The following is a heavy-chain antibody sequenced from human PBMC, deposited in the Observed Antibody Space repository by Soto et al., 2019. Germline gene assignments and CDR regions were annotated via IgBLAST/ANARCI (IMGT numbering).Heavy chain of an antibody. CDR2: ISAYNGNT. J-gene: IGHJ4*02. V-gene: IGHV1-18*01. Sequence: QVQLVQSGAEVKKPGASVKVSCQASGYTFTSYGLSGVRQAPGHGIERMGWISAYNGNTNYAQKLQGRVTMTTDTSTSTAYMELRSLRSDDTAVYYWARRGDGYTNFDYWGQGTLVTVSS. D-gene: IGHD3-10*01. CDR3: ARRGDGYTNFDY. CDR1: GYTFTSYG.